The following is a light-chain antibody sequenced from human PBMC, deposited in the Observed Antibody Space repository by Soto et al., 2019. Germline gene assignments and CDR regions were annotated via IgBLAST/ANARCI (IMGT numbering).Light chain of an antibody. V-gene: IGKV3D-15*01. CDR1: QSVNTN. CDR3: QQYNNWPPFT. CDR2: GAS. Sequence: EIVMTQTPATLSASPGGRATLSCRASQSVNTNLAWYQQKPGQAPRLLIYGASTRATGIPARFSGSGSGTEFTLTISSLQSEDFAVYYCQQYNNWPPFTFGPGTKVDIK. J-gene: IGKJ3*01.